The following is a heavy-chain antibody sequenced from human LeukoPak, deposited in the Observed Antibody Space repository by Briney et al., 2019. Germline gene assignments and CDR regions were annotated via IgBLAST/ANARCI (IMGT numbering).Heavy chain of an antibody. CDR3: ARLRGLGDYYDSSGYYPEAFDI. D-gene: IGHD3-22*01. Sequence: LGESLKISCKGSAYSFTTYWIAWVRQMPGKGLEWMGIIFTGDSDTRYSPSFQGQVTISADKSISTAYLQWGSLKASDTAMYYCARLRGLGDYYDSSGYYPEAFDIWGQGTTVTVSS. CDR1: AYSFTTYW. CDR2: IFTGDSDT. V-gene: IGHV5-51*01. J-gene: IGHJ3*02.